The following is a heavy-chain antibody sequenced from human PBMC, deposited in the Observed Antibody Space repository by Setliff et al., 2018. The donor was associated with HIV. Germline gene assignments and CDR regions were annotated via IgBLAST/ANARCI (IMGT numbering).Heavy chain of an antibody. CDR2: ISSSSSYI. CDR3: ARENYGDYYLSIDY. Sequence: PGGSLRLSCEASSFTSSAYWMTWVRQAPGKGLEWVSSISSSSSYIYYADSVKGRFTISRDNAKNSLYLQMNSLRAEDTAVYYCARENYGDYYLSIDYWGQGTLVTVSS. CDR1: SFTSSAYW. D-gene: IGHD4-17*01. V-gene: IGHV3-21*01. J-gene: IGHJ4*02.